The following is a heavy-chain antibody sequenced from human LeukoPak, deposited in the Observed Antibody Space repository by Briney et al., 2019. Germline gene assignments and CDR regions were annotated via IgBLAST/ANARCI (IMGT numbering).Heavy chain of an antibody. V-gene: IGHV3-11*06. CDR3: ARIWTAAAGTPNY. Sequence: GGSLRLSCAASGFSFSDHYMSWIRQAPGKGLEWVSYISGSGSHTNYADSVKGRFTVSRDNARNSLYLQMNSLIAEDTAVYYCARIWTAAAGTPNYWGQGTLVTVSS. D-gene: IGHD6-13*01. J-gene: IGHJ4*02. CDR1: GFSFSDHY. CDR2: ISGSGSHT.